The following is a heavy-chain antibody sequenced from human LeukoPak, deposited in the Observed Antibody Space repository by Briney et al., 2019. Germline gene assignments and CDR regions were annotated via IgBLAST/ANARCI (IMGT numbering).Heavy chain of an antibody. CDR2: VSDSGGST. J-gene: IGHJ4*02. CDR1: GFTFSNYA. V-gene: IGHV3-23*01. CDR3: AKEKGGSSXAEN. D-gene: IGHD2/OR15-2a*01. Sequence: GGSLRLSCAASGFTFSNYAMSWVRQAPGKGLEWVSAVSDSGGSTFYADSVKGRFTISRDNSKNTLYLQMNSPTAEDTAVYFCAKEKGGSSXAENWGQGXLVIVSS.